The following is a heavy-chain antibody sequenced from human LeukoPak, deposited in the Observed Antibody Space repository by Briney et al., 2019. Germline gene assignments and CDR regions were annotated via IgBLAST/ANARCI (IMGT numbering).Heavy chain of an antibody. CDR3: AKVKGYAYSPNDY. Sequence: GGSLRLSCAASGFTFSSYAMSWVRQAPGKGLEWVSVISGSGGRTYYADSVKGRFTISRDNPKNTLYLQMNSLRDEDTAVYYCAKVKGYAYSPNDYWSQGTLVTVSS. V-gene: IGHV3-23*01. CDR2: ISGSGGRT. J-gene: IGHJ4*02. D-gene: IGHD2-15*01. CDR1: GFTFSSYA.